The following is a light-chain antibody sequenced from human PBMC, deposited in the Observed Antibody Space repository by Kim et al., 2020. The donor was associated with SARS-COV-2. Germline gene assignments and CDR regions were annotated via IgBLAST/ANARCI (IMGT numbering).Light chain of an antibody. Sequence: GQSITISCIRTSSDVGGYNYVSWYQQHPGKAPKLMIYDVSNRPSGVSNRFSGSKSGNTASLTISGLQAEDEADYYCSSYTSSSTRVFGGGTKLTVL. CDR3: SSYTSSSTRV. J-gene: IGLJ2*01. V-gene: IGLV2-14*03. CDR2: DVS. CDR1: SSDVGGYNY.